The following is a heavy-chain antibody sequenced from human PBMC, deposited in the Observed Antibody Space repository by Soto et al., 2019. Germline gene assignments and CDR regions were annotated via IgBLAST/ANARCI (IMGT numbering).Heavy chain of an antibody. Sequence: GGSLRLSCAASVSSYAMSWVRQAPGKGLEWVSGISVSGGSTNYADSVKGRFTISRDNYKSTLYLQMNSLRAEDTAVYYCAKGLIYVGATLFGMDVWGQGNTVTVSS. D-gene: IGHD1-26*01. CDR1: VSSYA. J-gene: IGHJ6*02. CDR3: AKGLIYVGATLFGMDV. V-gene: IGHV3-23*01. CDR2: ISVSGGST.